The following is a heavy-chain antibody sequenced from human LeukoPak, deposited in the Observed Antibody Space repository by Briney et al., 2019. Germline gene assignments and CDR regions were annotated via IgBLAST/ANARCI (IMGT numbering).Heavy chain of an antibody. CDR2: ISSSGSTI. CDR1: GFTFSSYS. J-gene: IGHJ4*02. V-gene: IGHV3-48*04. Sequence: PGGSLRLSCAASGFTFSSYSMNWVRQAPGKGLEWVSSISSSGSTIYYADSVKGRFTISRDNAKNSLYLQMNSLRAEDTAVYYCARLSGSSLDYWGQGTLVTVSS. CDR3: ARLSGSSLDY. D-gene: IGHD1-26*01.